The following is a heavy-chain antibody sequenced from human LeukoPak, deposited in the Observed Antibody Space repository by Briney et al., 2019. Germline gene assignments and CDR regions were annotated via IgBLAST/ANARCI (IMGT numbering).Heavy chain of an antibody. Sequence: GGSLRLSCAASGFTFSSYGMHWVRQAPGKGLEWVAVIWYDGSNKYYADSVKGRFTISRDNSKNTPYLQMNSLRAEDTAVYYCARDNVLQLSFDYWGQGTLVTVSS. D-gene: IGHD5-18*01. V-gene: IGHV3-33*01. J-gene: IGHJ4*02. CDR2: IWYDGSNK. CDR3: ARDNVLQLSFDY. CDR1: GFTFSSYG.